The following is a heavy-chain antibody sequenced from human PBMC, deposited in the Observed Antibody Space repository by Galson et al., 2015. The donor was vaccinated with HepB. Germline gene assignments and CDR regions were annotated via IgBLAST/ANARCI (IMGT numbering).Heavy chain of an antibody. D-gene: IGHD1-26*01. V-gene: IGHV3-66*03. CDR1: GFTVSSNY. CDR3: AKDTERYGGTLPDY. CDR2: INNTGNT. J-gene: IGHJ4*02. Sequence: SLRLYCAVSGFTVSSNYMTCVRQAPGKGLVWVSVINNTGNTYYADSVKGRFTISRDNSKHTLYLQMNSRRVEDTGLYYCAKDTERYGGTLPDYWGQGTLVTVSS.